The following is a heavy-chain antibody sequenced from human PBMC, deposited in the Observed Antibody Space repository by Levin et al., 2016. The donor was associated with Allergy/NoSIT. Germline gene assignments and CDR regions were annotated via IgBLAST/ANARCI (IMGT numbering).Heavy chain of an antibody. D-gene: IGHD5-12*01. CDR2: ISSSSSTI. J-gene: IGHJ6*03. CDR1: GFTFSSYS. CDR3: ARNGRLAQRYYYYYYMDV. Sequence: GGSLRLSCAASGFTFSSYSMNWVRQAPGKGLEWVSYISSSSSTIYYADSVKGRFTISRDNAKNSLYLQMNSLRDEDTAVYYCARNGRLAQRYYYYYYMDVWGKGTTVTVSS. V-gene: IGHV3-48*02.